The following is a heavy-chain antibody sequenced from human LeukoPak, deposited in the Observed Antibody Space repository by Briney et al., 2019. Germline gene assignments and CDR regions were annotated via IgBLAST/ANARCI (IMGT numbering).Heavy chain of an antibody. D-gene: IGHD1-14*01. Sequence: ASETLSLTCAMSGGSVSDGHIYWNWVRQAAGKGLEWIGRISDRRNINYNPSLKSRVTISLDTSRNQFSFKLTSVTAADTAVYYCATNRATYSRWFDPWGHGTLVTVSS. CDR3: ATNRATYSRWFDP. J-gene: IGHJ5*02. V-gene: IGHV4-61*02. CDR2: ISDRRNI. CDR1: GGSVSDGHIY.